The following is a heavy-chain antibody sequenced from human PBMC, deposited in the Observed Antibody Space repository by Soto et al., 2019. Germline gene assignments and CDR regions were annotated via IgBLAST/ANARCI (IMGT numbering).Heavy chain of an antibody. Sequence: QVQLVQSGAEVKKPGSSVKISCKASGGTFSHSAISWVRQAPGQGLEWMGGIIPIFGTPVNAQKFQGRVTITADESTSTAFMELSSLKSEDTAIYFCASGGRYNVGIASWGQGTLVTVSS. D-gene: IGHD1-26*01. CDR1: GGTFSHSA. V-gene: IGHV1-69*01. CDR2: IIPIFGTP. CDR3: ASGGRYNVGIAS. J-gene: IGHJ4*02.